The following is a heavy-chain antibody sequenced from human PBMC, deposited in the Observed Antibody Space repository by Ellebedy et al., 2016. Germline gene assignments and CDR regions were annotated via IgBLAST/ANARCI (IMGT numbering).Heavy chain of an antibody. V-gene: IGHV3-23*01. CDR3: AKSDYYGSGSQTKKLNWFDP. Sequence: GESLKISCAASGFTFSSYAMSWVCQAPGKGLEWVSRISGSGGSTYYADSVKGRFTISRDNSKNTLYLQMNTLRAEDTAIYYCAKSDYYGSGSQTKKLNWFDPWGQGTLVTVSS. D-gene: IGHD3-10*01. CDR2: ISGSGGST. CDR1: GFTFSSYA. J-gene: IGHJ5*02.